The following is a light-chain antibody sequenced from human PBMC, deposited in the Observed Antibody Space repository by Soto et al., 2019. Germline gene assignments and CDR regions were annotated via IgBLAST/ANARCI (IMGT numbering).Light chain of an antibody. CDR2: GAS. CDR3: QQYNTWPLT. V-gene: IGKV3-15*01. Sequence: ETVMTQSPVTLSVSPGERASLSCTASQSVSSNLAWYQQKPGQAPRLLIYGASSRATGIPARFSGSGSGTDFTLTISRLQSEDVALYQCQQYNTWPLTFGQGTKV. J-gene: IGKJ1*01. CDR1: QSVSSN.